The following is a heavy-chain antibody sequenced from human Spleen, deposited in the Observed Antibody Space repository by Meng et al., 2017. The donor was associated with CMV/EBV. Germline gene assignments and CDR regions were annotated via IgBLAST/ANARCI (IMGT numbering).Heavy chain of an antibody. Sequence: ASVKVSCKASGGTFSNYVITWVRQAPGQGLEWMGWISVYNGNTNYAQKVQGRVTLTRDTSINTGYMELTRLTSDDTAVYYCARDNNWGPDYWGQGTLVTVSS. D-gene: IGHD7-27*01. CDR1: GGTFSNYV. CDR2: ISVYNGNT. CDR3: ARDNNWGPDY. V-gene: IGHV1-18*01. J-gene: IGHJ4*02.